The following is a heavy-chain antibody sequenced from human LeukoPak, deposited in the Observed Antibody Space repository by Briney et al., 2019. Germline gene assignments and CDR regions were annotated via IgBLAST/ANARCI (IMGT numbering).Heavy chain of an antibody. D-gene: IGHD3-10*01. CDR3: ARRTYGSGSYLSDY. J-gene: IGHJ4*02. Sequence: GRSLRLSCAASGFTFSSCAMHWVRQAPGKGLEWVAVISYDGSNKYYADSVKGRFTISRDNSKNTLYLQMNSLRAEDTAVYYCARRTYGSGSYLSDYWGQGTLVTVSS. CDR2: ISYDGSNK. V-gene: IGHV3-30*04. CDR1: GFTFSSCA.